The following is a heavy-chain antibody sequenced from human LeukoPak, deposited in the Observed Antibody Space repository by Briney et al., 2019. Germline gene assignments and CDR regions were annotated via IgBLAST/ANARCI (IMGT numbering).Heavy chain of an antibody. Sequence: GGSLRLSCAASGVTFSSDAMSWGRQAPGEGLEWVSAISGRGVNTYNADSVKGGVTTSRDISKNTLYLQMNSLRAEDTAVYYCEKRGAKRDLIWGQGTLVTVSS. CDR3: EKRGAKRDLI. CDR1: GVTFSSDA. D-gene: IGHD2-21*01. V-gene: IGHV3-23*01. CDR2: ISGRGVNT. J-gene: IGHJ4*02.